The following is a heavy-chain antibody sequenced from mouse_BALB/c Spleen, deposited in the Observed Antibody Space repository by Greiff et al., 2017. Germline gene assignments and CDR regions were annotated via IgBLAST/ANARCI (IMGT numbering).Heavy chain of an antibody. CDR2: IYPGDGDT. CDR3: ARGGKGYAMDY. CDR1: GYTFTSYW. V-gene: IGHV1-87*01. J-gene: IGHJ4*01. Sequence: VHLVESGAELARPGASVKLSCKASGYTFTSYWMQWVKQRPGQGLEWIGAIYPGDGDTRYTQKFKGKATLTADKSSSTAYMQLSSLASEDSAVYYCARGGKGYAMDYWGQGTSVTVSS.